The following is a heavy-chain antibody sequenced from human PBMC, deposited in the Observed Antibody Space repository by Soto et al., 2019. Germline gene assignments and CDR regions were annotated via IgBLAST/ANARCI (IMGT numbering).Heavy chain of an antibody. J-gene: IGHJ4*02. CDR2: IYPGDSDT. Sequence: GESLKISCRTSGYSFTSNWIGWVRQKPGKGLEWVGIIYPGDSDTRYSPSFQGQVSISADKSINTAYLQWSSLKASDTAMYYCARLARRILATITLSPSGHFDYWGRGTLVTVSS. V-gene: IGHV5-51*01. CDR3: ARLARRILATITLSPSGHFDY. CDR1: GYSFTSNW. D-gene: IGHD6-19*01.